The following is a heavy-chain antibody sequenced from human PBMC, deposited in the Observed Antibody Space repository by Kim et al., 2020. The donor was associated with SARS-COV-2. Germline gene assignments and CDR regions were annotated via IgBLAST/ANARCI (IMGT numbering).Heavy chain of an antibody. CDR3: AKAQPNSGSYPH. V-gene: IGHV3-23*01. Sequence: GGSLRLSCAASGFTFSSYAMSWVRQAPGKGLEWVSAISGSGGSTYYADSVKVRFTISRDNSKNTLYLQMNSMRTEDTAVYYCAKAQPNSGSYPHWRQGTLETITS. CDR1: GFTFSSYA. D-gene: IGHD1-26*01. J-gene: IGHJ4*02. CDR2: ISGSGGST.